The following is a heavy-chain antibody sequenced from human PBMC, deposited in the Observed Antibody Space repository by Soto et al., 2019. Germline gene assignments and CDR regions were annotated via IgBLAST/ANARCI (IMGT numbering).Heavy chain of an antibody. CDR3: ASSRVVSTYFDY. CDR2: IYNSGST. Sequence: QLQLQESGSRLVKPSQTLSLTCAVSGGSISRAGYSWSWIRQSPGKGLEWIGYIYNSGSTFYNPAPKSRLTISVDRSKNQLSLQLNSVTAADTAVYYCASSRVVSTYFDYWGQGTLVTVYS. J-gene: IGHJ4*02. CDR1: GGSISRAGYS. V-gene: IGHV4-30-2*06. D-gene: IGHD2-8*02.